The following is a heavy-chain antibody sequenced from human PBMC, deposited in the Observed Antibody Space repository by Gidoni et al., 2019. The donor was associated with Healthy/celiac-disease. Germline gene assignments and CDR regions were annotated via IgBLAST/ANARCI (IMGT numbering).Heavy chain of an antibody. CDR1: GGSISSSSYY. Sequence: QLQLQESGPGLVKPSETLSLTCTVSGGSISSSSYYWGWIRQPPGKGLEWIGSIYYSGSTSYNPSLKSRVTISVDTSKNQFSLKLSSVTAADTAVYYCAREDYYYDSSGHGGPDAFDIWGQGTMVTVSS. D-gene: IGHD3-22*01. CDR3: AREDYYYDSSGHGGPDAFDI. V-gene: IGHV4-39*07. CDR2: IYYSGST. J-gene: IGHJ3*02.